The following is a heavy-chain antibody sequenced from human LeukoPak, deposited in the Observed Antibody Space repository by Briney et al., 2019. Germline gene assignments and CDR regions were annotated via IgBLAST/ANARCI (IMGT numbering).Heavy chain of an antibody. V-gene: IGHV3-7*03. Sequence: PGGSLRLSCEVSGFTFSIYWMSWVRQAPGKGLEWVATIKEDGSEKYYVDSVKGRFTISRDNFRNTLSLQMNSLRPDDTAIYYCAKDEGVVLSTSFDFGHWGQGTLVAVSS. CDR2: IKEDGSEK. D-gene: IGHD3-10*01. CDR1: GFTFSIYW. CDR3: AKDEGVVLSTSFDFGH. J-gene: IGHJ4*02.